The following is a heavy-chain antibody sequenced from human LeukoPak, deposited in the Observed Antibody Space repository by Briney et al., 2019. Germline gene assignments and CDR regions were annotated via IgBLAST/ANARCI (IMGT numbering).Heavy chain of an antibody. Sequence: GESLKISCKGSGYNFTSYWIGWVRQMPGKGLGWMGIIYPGDSDTRYSPSFQGQVTISADKSISTAYLQWATLEASDTAMYYCVRLVYGGSSRHFQDWGQGTLVTVSS. J-gene: IGHJ1*01. CDR3: VRLVYGGSSRHFQD. V-gene: IGHV5-51*01. CDR2: IYPGDSDT. CDR1: GYNFTSYW. D-gene: IGHD4-23*01.